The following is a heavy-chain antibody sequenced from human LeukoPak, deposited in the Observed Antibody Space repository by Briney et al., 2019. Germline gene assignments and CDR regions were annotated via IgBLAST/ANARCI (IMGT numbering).Heavy chain of an antibody. Sequence: ASVKVSCKASGYTFTSYYIHWVRQAHGQGLEWMGVINPGGGSTSYAQKFQGRVTMTRDTSTSTVYMELSSLRSEDTAVYYCASKDSSGWYEEAWGQGTLVTVSS. CDR1: GYTFTSYY. J-gene: IGHJ5*02. D-gene: IGHD6-19*01. V-gene: IGHV1-46*01. CDR3: ASKDSSGWYEEA. CDR2: INPGGGST.